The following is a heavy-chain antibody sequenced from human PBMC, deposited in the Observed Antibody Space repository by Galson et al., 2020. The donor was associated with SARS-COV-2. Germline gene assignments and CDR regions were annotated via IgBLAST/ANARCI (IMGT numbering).Heavy chain of an antibody. D-gene: IGHD5-12*01. J-gene: IGHJ5*02. CDR3: ARETVTIGYSGYDGGWFDP. V-gene: IGHV7-4-1*02. CDR1: GYTFTSYA. Sequence: ASVKVSCKASGYTFTSYAMNWVRQAPGQGLEWMGWINTNTGNPTYAQGFTGRFVFSLDTSVSTAYLQISSLKAEDTAVYHCARETVTIGYSGYDGGWFDPWGQGTLVTVSS. CDR2: INTNTGNP.